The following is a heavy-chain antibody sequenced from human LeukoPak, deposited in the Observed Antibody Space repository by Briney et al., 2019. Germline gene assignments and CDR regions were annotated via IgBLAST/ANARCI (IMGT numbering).Heavy chain of an antibody. CDR3: ARITYDFWSGYYMPDDP. CDR1: GYTFTNYG. J-gene: IGHJ5*02. V-gene: IGHV1-18*01. CDR2: ISIYNGNT. Sequence: ASVKVSCKASGYTFTNYGISWVRQAPGQGLEWMGWISIYNGNTDYAQKLRGRVTMTTDTSTSTAYMELRSLRSDDTAVYYCARITYDFWSGYYMPDDPWGQGTLVTVST. D-gene: IGHD3-3*01.